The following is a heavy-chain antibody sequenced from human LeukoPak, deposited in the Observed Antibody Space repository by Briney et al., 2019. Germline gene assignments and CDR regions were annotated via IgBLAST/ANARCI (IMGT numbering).Heavy chain of an antibody. Sequence: PGGSLRLSCAASGFTFSSYGMNWVRRAPGKGLEWVSSISSSSTYIYYADSVKGRFTISRDTAKNSLYLQMNSLGAENTAVYYCARAPEDIALTPQVEDYWGQGTLVTVSS. J-gene: IGHJ4*02. D-gene: IGHD2-8*02. CDR1: GFTFSSYG. CDR2: ISSSSTYI. V-gene: IGHV3-21*01. CDR3: ARAPEDIALTPQVEDY.